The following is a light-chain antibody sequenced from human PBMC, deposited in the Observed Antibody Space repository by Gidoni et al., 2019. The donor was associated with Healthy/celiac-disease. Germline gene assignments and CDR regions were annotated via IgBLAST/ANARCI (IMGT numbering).Light chain of an antibody. CDR1: QSVSSY. CDR2: DAS. J-gene: IGKJ1*01. CDR3: QQRSRT. Sequence: EIVLTQSPATLSLSPGERATLSCRASQSVSSYLAWYQQKPGQAPRLLIYDASNRATGIPARFSGSGSGTDFTLTISSLEPEDFAVYYCQQRSRTFXQXTKVEIK. V-gene: IGKV3-11*01.